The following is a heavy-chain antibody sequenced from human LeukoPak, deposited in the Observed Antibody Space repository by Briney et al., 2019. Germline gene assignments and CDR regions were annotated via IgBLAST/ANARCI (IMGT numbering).Heavy chain of an antibody. CDR1: GFIFSSYA. CDR2: ISGTAGST. V-gene: IGHV3-23*01. J-gene: IGHJ4*02. CDR3: AKVDDYVWGSYRPFRFDY. D-gene: IGHD3-16*02. Sequence: GGSLRLSCVASGFIFSSYAMSWVRQAPGKGLEWVSAISGTAGSTYYADSVKGRFTIPRDNSKNTLYLQMNSLRAEDTAVYYCAKVDDYVWGSYRPFRFDYWGQGTLVTVSS.